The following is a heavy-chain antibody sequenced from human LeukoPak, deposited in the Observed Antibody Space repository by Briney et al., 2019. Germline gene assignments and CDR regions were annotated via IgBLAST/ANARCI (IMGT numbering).Heavy chain of an antibody. CDR2: INPDGSTT. CDR3: ARVSSLWAFDY. V-gene: IGHV3-74*01. J-gene: IGHJ4*02. D-gene: IGHD3-16*01. Sequence: GGSLRLSCAASGFTFSTYWMHWVRPTPGKGLLWVSRINPDGSTTAYADSVKGRFTISRDNARNTLYLQLNSLGAEDTAVYYCARVSSLWAFDYWGQGTLVTVSS. CDR1: GFTFSTYW.